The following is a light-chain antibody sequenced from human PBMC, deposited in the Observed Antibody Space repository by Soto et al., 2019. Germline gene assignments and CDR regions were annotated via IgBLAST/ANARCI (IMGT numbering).Light chain of an antibody. J-gene: IGLJ2*01. CDR2: EVR. CDR3: SSYTSSSTKV. V-gene: IGLV2-14*01. Sequence: QSALTQPASVSGSPGQSITISCTGTSSDVGGYNYVSWYQQHPGQAPKLMIYEVRNRPSGVSNRFSGSKSGNTASLTISGLQAEDEADYYCSSYTSSSTKVFGGGTKLTVL. CDR1: SSDVGGYNY.